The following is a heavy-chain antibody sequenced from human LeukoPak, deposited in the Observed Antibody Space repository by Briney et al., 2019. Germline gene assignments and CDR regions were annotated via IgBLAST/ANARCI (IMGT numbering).Heavy chain of an antibody. V-gene: IGHV3-53*01. Sequence: GGSLRLSCAASGFSVSSKYMSWVRQPAGKGLEWVSVIYSGGTTFYADSVKGRFTISRDNSKNTLYLQMNSLRPDDTAVYYCTKLKGWYGDGYFDYWGLGILVTVSS. D-gene: IGHD6-19*01. CDR3: TKLKGWYGDGYFDY. CDR1: GFSVSSKY. J-gene: IGHJ4*02. CDR2: IYSGGTT.